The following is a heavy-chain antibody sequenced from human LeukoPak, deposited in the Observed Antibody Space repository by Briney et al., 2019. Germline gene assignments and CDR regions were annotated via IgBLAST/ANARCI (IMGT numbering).Heavy chain of an antibody. J-gene: IGHJ5*01. CDR3: ARAGQGFDS. CDR2: ISTDRTTT. Sequence: GGSLRLSCSASGFNFNTYWIHWVRQGPGKGLVWVSRISTDRTTTSYADPVKGRFTISRDNAKNTLYLQMNSLRAEDTAVYYCARAGQGFDSWGQGTLVTVSS. CDR1: GFNFNTYW. V-gene: IGHV3-74*01.